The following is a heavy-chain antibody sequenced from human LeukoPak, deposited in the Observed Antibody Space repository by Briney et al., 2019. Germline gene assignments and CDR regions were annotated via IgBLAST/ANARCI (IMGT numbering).Heavy chain of an antibody. J-gene: IGHJ4*02. CDR2: IVGSGVTT. V-gene: IGHV3-23*01. CDR3: ARDERWIQFNY. Sequence: GGSLRLSYVASGFTFTNYGMNWVRQAPGMGLEWVSGIVGSGVTTYYADSVKGRFTISRDNSKNTLYLQINSLRAEDTAIYYCARDERWIQFNYWGQGTLVTVSS. D-gene: IGHD5-18*01. CDR1: GFTFTNYG.